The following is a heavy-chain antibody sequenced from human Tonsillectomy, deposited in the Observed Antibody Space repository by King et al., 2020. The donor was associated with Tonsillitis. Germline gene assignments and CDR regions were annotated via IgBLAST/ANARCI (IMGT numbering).Heavy chain of an antibody. D-gene: IGHD2/OR15-2a*01. CDR2: IGYSGST. CDR3: ARGVIEATVSDAFDI. J-gene: IGHJ3*02. V-gene: IGHV4-31*03. CDR1: GGSISNDNYF. Sequence: VQLQESGPGLVKPSQTLSLTCTVSGGSISNDNYFWSWIRQHPGKGLEWIGYIGYSGSTYYNPSLESRVAISLDTSKNQFSLRLSSVTAADTAVYYCARGVIEATVSDAFDIWGQGTMVTVSS.